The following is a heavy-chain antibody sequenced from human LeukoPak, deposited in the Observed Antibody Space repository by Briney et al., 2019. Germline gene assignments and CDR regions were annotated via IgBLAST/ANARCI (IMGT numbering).Heavy chain of an antibody. Sequence: ASVKVSCKASGYTFTSYYMHWVRQAPGQGLEWMGWINPNSGGTNYAQKFQGRVTMTRDTSISTAYMELSRLRSDDTAVYYCARDRGYCSGGSCYGTNWFDPWGQGTLVTVSS. CDR2: INPNSGGT. V-gene: IGHV1-2*02. CDR3: ARDRGYCSGGSCYGTNWFDP. CDR1: GYTFTSYY. D-gene: IGHD2-15*01. J-gene: IGHJ5*02.